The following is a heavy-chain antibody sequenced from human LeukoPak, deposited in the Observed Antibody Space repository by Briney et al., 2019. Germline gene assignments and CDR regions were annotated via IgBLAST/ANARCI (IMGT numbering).Heavy chain of an antibody. Sequence: PSETLSHTCAISGASIASGSYHWDWIRQPAGSRPEYIGRISAGGRTNYNPSLKSRLTISMDTSKNHVSLRLSSVTAADTAVYYCTRGGHDYGGSFDTWGQGILVTVSS. CDR3: TRGGHDYGGSFDT. CDR2: ISAGGRT. D-gene: IGHD4-23*01. J-gene: IGHJ5*02. V-gene: IGHV4-61*02. CDR1: GASIASGSYH.